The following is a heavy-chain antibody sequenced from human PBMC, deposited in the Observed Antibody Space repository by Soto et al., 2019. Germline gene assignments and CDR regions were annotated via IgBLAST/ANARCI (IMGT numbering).Heavy chain of an antibody. CDR1: GYTFTSSY. V-gene: IGHV1-46*01. J-gene: IGHJ4*02. D-gene: IGHD1-26*01. Sequence: ASVKVSCKASGYTFTSSYMHWVRQAPGQGLEWMGIINPSGGSTSYAQKFQGRVTMTRDTSTSTVYMELSSLRTEDTAVYYWASVGTTKHFDYWGQGTLVTVSS. CDR2: INPSGGST. CDR3: ASVGTTKHFDY.